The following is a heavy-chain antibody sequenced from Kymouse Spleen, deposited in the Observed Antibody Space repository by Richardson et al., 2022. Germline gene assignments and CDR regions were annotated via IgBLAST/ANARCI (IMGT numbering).Heavy chain of an antibody. V-gene: IGHV4-39*01. Sequence: QLQLQESGPGLVKPSETLSLTCTVSGGSISSSSYYWGWIRQPPGKGLEWIGSIYYSGSTYYNPSLKSRVTISVDTSKNQFSLKLSSVTAADTAVYYCARQKRYFDWLLCSMDVWGQGTTVTVSS. J-gene: IGHJ6*02. D-gene: IGHD3-9*01. CDR2: IYYSGST. CDR3: ARQKRYFDWLLCSMDV. CDR1: GGSISSSSYY.